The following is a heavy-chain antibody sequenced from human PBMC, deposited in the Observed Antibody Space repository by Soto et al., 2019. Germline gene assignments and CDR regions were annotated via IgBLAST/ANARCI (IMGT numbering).Heavy chain of an antibody. Sequence: GGSLRLSCAASGFTFSSYAMSWVRQAPGKGLEWVSAISGSGGSTYYADSVKGRFTISRDNSKNTLYLQMNSLRAEDTAVYYCAKDKYYYDSSGYYFDAFDIWGQGTMVTVSS. CDR1: GFTFSSYA. D-gene: IGHD3-22*01. CDR2: ISGSGGST. V-gene: IGHV3-23*01. CDR3: AKDKYYYDSSGYYFDAFDI. J-gene: IGHJ3*02.